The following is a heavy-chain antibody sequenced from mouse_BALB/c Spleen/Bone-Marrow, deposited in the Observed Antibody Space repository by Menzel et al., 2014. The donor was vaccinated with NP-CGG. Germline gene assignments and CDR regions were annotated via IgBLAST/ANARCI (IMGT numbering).Heavy chain of an antibody. Sequence: QVQLQQSGAELVRPGASVKLSCKSSGYTFTNNWINWVKQRPGQGLEWIGNIYPSDSYTNYNQKFKDKATLTVDKSSSTAYMQLSSPTSEDSAVYYCTRGSSYVGYVMDYWGQGTSVTVSS. CDR3: TRGSSYVGYVMDY. J-gene: IGHJ4*01. CDR2: IYPSDSYT. D-gene: IGHD1-1*01. CDR1: GYTFTNNW. V-gene: IGHV1-69*02.